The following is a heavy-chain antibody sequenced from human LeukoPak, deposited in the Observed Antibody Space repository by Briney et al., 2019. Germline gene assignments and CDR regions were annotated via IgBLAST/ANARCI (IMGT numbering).Heavy chain of an antibody. CDR3: ARATVMITFGGVIVPMYYFDY. CDR1: GGSFSGYY. Sequence: SETLSLTCAVYGGSFSGYYWSWLRQPPGKGLEWIGEINHSGSTNYNPSLKSRVTISVDTSKNQFSLKLSSVTAADTAVYYCARATVMITFGGVIVPMYYFDYWGQGTLVTVSS. J-gene: IGHJ4*02. CDR2: INHSGST. V-gene: IGHV4-34*01. D-gene: IGHD3-16*02.